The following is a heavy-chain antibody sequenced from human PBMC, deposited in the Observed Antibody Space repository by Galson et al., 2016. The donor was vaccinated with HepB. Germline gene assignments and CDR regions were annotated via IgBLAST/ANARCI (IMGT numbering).Heavy chain of an antibody. D-gene: IGHD4-11*01. CDR1: GGSFSSTNW. CDR3: GTRVDDDNGNFIFDS. Sequence: SETLSLTCAVSGGSFSSTNWWTWVRQSPGKGLEWIGEIYRSGNTNFNPSLKSRVTISLDNSKNQFSLNLHSVTAADTAVYDCGTRVDDDNGNFIFDSWGQGTLVTVSS. J-gene: IGHJ4*02. V-gene: IGHV4-4*02. CDR2: IYRSGNT.